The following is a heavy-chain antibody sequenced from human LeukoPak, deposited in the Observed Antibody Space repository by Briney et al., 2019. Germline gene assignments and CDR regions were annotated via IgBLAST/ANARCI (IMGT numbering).Heavy chain of an antibody. D-gene: IGHD3-10*01. CDR1: GGSISSYY. CDR3: ARVRGSGSYCFDY. CDR2: IYYSGST. J-gene: IGHJ4*02. Sequence: PSETLSLTCTVSGGSISSYYWSWIRQPPGKGLEWIGYIYYSGSTNYNPSLKSRVTISVDTSKNQFSLKLNSVTAADTAVYYYARVRGSGSYCFDYWGQGTLVTVSS. V-gene: IGHV4-59*01.